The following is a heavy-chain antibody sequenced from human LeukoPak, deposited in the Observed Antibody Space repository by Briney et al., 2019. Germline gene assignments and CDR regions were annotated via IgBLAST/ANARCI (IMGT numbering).Heavy chain of an antibody. Sequence: ASVKVSCKASGYTFTSYGISWVRQAPGQGLEWMGWISAYNGNTNYAQKLQGRVTMTTDTSTSIAYMELRSLRSDDTAVYYCARDYISIDYYYGMDVWGQGTTVTVSS. J-gene: IGHJ6*02. V-gene: IGHV1-18*01. CDR3: ARDYISIDYYYGMDV. CDR1: GYTFTSYG. CDR2: ISAYNGNT.